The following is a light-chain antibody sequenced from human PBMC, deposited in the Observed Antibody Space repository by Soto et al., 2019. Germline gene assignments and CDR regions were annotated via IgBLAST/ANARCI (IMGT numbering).Light chain of an antibody. J-gene: IGKJ4*01. CDR1: QSVSRSY. Sequence: EIVWTQSPGTLSLSPGERATLSCRASQSVSRSYLAWYQQKPGQAPRXXIYGASSRETGIPDRFSGSGSGTEFTLTISSLEPEDFAVYYCQQRSNWTVTFGGGTKVDIK. CDR3: QQRSNWTVT. V-gene: IGKV3D-20*02. CDR2: GAS.